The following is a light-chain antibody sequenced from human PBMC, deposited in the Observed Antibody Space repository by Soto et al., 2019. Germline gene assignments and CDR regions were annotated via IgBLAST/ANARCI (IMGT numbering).Light chain of an antibody. Sequence: SALTQPPSAPGSPGQSVTISCTGSSSDVGRFNYVSWYQQHPGKAPKVILYEVSKRPSGVPDRFSGSKSGNTASLTVSGLQAEDEADYYCSSYAGNDNYVFGTGTKVTVL. CDR1: SSDVGRFNY. J-gene: IGLJ1*01. V-gene: IGLV2-8*01. CDR3: SSYAGNDNYV. CDR2: EVS.